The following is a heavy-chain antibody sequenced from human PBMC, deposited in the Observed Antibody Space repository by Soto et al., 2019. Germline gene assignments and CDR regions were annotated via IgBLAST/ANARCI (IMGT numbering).Heavy chain of an antibody. V-gene: IGHV4-39*01. CDR2: VFYTGFT. D-gene: IGHD6-19*01. CDR3: AHLISGWLRTYFDY. J-gene: IGHJ4*02. Sequence: PSETLSLTCAVSGGSISGSYYYWGWLRQSPGKGPEWIGSVFYTGFTSYNPSLDSRVSVSVDTSKNQFSLKVSGVSAADTAVYYCAHLISGWLRTYFDYWGQGTLVTVSS. CDR1: GGSISGSYYY.